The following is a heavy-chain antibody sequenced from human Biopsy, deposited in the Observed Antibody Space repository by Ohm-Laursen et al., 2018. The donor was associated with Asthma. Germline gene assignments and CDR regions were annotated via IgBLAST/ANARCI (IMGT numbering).Heavy chain of an antibody. D-gene: IGHD1-26*01. CDR3: ARAGALIVGATMGY. J-gene: IGHJ4*02. CDR1: GYTFTSYY. Sequence: ASVKVSCNVSGYTFTSYYMHWVRQAPGQGLEWMGIINPSGGSTSYAQKFQGRVTMTRGTSTSTVYMELSSLRSEDTAVYYCARAGALIVGATMGYWGQGTLVTVSS. CDR2: INPSGGST. V-gene: IGHV1-46*01.